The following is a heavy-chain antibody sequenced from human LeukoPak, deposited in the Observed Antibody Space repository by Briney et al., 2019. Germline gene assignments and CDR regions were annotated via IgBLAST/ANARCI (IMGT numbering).Heavy chain of an antibody. CDR2: IYDIGNT. J-gene: IGHJ4*02. V-gene: IGHV3-53*01. CDR1: GFTVSSNY. D-gene: IGHD1-14*01. Sequence: GGSLRLSCAVSGFTVSSNYMSWVRQAPGKGLEWASVIYDIGNTYYADSVKGRFTISRDTSKNTVCLQMNSLRAEDTAVYYCARGGMRRPYDCWGQGALVTVSS. CDR3: ARGGMRRPYDC.